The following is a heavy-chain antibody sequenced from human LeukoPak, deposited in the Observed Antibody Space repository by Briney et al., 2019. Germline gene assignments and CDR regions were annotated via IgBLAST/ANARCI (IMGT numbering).Heavy chain of an antibody. D-gene: IGHD3-10*01. Sequence: GGSLRLSCAASGFTFSSYGMHWVRQAPGKGLEWVAFIRYDGSNKYCADSVKGRFTISRDNSKNTLYLQMNSLRAEDTAVYYCAKDRREGSYYDYWGQGTLVTVSS. J-gene: IGHJ4*02. CDR2: IRYDGSNK. V-gene: IGHV3-30*02. CDR1: GFTFSSYG. CDR3: AKDRREGSYYDY.